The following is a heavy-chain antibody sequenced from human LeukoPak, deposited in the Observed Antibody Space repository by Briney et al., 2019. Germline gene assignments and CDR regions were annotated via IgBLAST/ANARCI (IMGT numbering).Heavy chain of an antibody. J-gene: IGHJ5*02. CDR3: ATMGMNWSGHNWFDP. CDR1: GGSINTYY. D-gene: IGHD3-3*01. V-gene: IGHV4-59*01. Sequence: SETLSLTCTVSGGSINTYYWSWIRQPPGKGLEWIGYIYYRGTTNYNPSLKSRVTISIDTSKNQFYMKLSSVTAADTAIYYCATMGMNWSGHNWFDPWGQGTLVTVSS. CDR2: IYYRGTT.